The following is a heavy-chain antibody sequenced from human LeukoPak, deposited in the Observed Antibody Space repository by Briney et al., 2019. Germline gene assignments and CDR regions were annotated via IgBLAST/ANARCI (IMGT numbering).Heavy chain of an antibody. J-gene: IGHJ2*01. Sequence: SETLSLTCTVSGGSISSYYWSWIRQPPGKGLEWIGYTYYSGSTKYNPSLKSRVTISVDTSKNQFSLKLSSVTAADTAVYYCARAGEPYYYDSSTYPPTWYFDLWGRGTLVTVSS. CDR3: ARAGEPYYYDSSTYPPTWYFDL. V-gene: IGHV4-59*12. CDR2: TYYSGST. CDR1: GGSISSYY. D-gene: IGHD3-22*01.